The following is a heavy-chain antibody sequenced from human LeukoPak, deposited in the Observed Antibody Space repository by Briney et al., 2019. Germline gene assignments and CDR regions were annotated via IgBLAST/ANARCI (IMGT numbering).Heavy chain of an antibody. CDR3: ARTYYYDSSGYYLRWFDP. J-gene: IGHJ5*02. CDR1: GGSISSYY. D-gene: IGHD3-22*01. Sequence: SETLSLTCTVSGGSISSYYWSWIRQPPGKGLEWIGYIYYSGSTNYNPSLKSRVTISVDTSKNQFSLKLSSVTAADTAVYYCARTYYYDSSGYYLRWFDPWGQGTLVTVSS. V-gene: IGHV4-59*01. CDR2: IYYSGST.